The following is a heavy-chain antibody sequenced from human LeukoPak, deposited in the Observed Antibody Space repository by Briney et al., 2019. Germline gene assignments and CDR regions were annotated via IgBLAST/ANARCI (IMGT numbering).Heavy chain of an antibody. D-gene: IGHD5-18*01. Sequence: SETLSLTCAVYGGSFSGYYWSWIRQPPGKGLEWIGEINHSGSTNYNPSLKSRVTISADTSQNQFSLKLSSVTAADTAVCYCARVDSTYGYAGGNYFDSWGQGTLVTVSS. CDR2: INHSGST. J-gene: IGHJ4*02. CDR1: GGSFSGYY. CDR3: ARVDSTYGYAGGNYFDS. V-gene: IGHV4-34*01.